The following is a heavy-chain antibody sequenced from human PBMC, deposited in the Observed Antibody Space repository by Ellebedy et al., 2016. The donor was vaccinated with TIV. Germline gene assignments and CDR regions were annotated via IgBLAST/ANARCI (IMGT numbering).Heavy chain of an antibody. V-gene: IGHV1-2*02. D-gene: IGHD5/OR15-5a*01. Sequence: AASVTVSCKTSGYTFTDYYIHWVRQAPGQGLEWMAWINPNSGGTNYAQKFQGRVTVTRDTSTSPAFLELSRLRSDDTAVYYCTKDLTNIVSGDYWGQGTLVTVSS. J-gene: IGHJ4*02. CDR2: INPNSGGT. CDR3: TKDLTNIVSGDY. CDR1: GYTFTDYY.